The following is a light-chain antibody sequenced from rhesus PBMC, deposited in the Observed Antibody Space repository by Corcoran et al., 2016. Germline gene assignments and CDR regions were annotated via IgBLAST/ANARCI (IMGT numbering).Light chain of an antibody. CDR2: GAS. J-gene: IGKJ1*01. Sequence: EIVMTQSPATLSLSPGERATLSCRASQSDSSSLAWYQQKPGQPSTPLIYGASSRDTGIPDRFRGSGSGTYVTLTSSSLEPEDVAVYYCLQHSNWPRTFGQGTKVEIK. CDR1: QSDSSS. CDR3: LQHSNWPRT. V-gene: IGKV3-24*01.